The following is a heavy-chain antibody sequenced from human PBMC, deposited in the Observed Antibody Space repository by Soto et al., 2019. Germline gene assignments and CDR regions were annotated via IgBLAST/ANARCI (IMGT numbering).Heavy chain of an antibody. V-gene: IGHV3-23*01. CDR1: GFTFSAYA. D-gene: IGHD3-10*01. CDR2: ISGNPIAT. J-gene: IGHJ5*02. CDR3: VKDAISMVRGTNNWFDP. Sequence: EVQLLESGGGLVQPGGPLRLSCAASGFTFSAYAMSWVRQAPGKGLEWVSAISGNPIATYYADSVKGRFTISRDNSKNTLYLQMNRLRVDDTTIYYCVKDAISMVRGTNNWFDPWGQGSLVTVSS.